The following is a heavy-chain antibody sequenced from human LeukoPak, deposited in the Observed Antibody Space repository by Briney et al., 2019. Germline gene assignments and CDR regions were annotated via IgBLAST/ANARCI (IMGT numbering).Heavy chain of an antibody. CDR2: INPNSGGT. CDR1: GYTFTGYY. D-gene: IGHD2-2*02. Sequence: GASVKVSCKASGYTFTGYYMHWVRQAPGQGLEWMGWINPNSGGTNYAQKFQGRVTMTRDTSISTAYMELSRLRSDDTAVYYCARDPYCSSTSCYSYYYGMDVWGQGTTVTVSS. CDR3: ARDPYCSSTSCYSYYYGMDV. V-gene: IGHV1-2*02. J-gene: IGHJ6*02.